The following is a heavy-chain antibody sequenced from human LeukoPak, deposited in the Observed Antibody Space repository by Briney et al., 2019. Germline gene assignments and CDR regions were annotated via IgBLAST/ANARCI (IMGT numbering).Heavy chain of an antibody. CDR1: GYTFAGYY. CDR2: INPDTGGT. CDR3: ARGGEVCSSTSCYRGHEY. Sequence: ASVKVSCKASGYTFAGYYMHWVRQAPGQELEWMGWINPDTGGTSYAQRFQGRVTMTRDTSISTAYMELSRLTSDDTAVYYCARGGEVCSSTSCYRGHEYWGQGTLVTVSS. V-gene: IGHV1-2*02. J-gene: IGHJ4*02. D-gene: IGHD2-2*01.